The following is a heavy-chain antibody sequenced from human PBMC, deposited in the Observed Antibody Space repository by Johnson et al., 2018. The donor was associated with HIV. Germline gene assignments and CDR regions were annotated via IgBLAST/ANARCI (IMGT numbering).Heavy chain of an antibody. CDR1: GFTFNNYA. J-gene: IGHJ3*02. D-gene: IGHD2-15*01. CDR2: MSYDGSNK. CDR3: VRDELYRRYALTALDM. V-gene: IGHV3-30*04. Sequence: QVQLVESGGGVVRPGKSLRLSCAASGFTFNNYAMHWVRQAPGKGLEWVAVMSYDGSNKYYADSVKGRFTISRDNSKNTLYLQMNSLRAEDTAVYYCVRDELYRRYALTALDMWGQGTMVVVSS.